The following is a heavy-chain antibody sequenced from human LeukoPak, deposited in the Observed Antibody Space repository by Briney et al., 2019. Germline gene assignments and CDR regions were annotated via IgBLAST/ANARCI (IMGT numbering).Heavy chain of an antibody. V-gene: IGHV3-23*01. Sequence: GWAVRVSCAGSGCTFTNYAMSGVGQAPGKGLEGVSGSSGGCGSTYYADSVKGRLNISRDSSKNTLYLQMNRLRAEDTAVYYCAKGGGSSWYYFDYWGQGTLVTVSS. CDR1: GCTFTNYA. D-gene: IGHD6-13*01. CDR3: AKGGGSSWYYFDY. CDR2: SSGGCGST. J-gene: IGHJ4*02.